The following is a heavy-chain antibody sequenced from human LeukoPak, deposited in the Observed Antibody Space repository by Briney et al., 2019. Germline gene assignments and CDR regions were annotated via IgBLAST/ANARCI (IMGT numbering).Heavy chain of an antibody. Sequence: PGGSLRLSCAASGFTFDDYAMHWVRQAPGKGLEWVSGISWNSGSIGYADSVKGRFTISRDNAKNSLYLHMNSLRSVDTAVYYCARDIVGATTHPYGMDVWGQGTTVTVSS. D-gene: IGHD1-26*01. V-gene: IGHV3-9*01. CDR1: GFTFDDYA. J-gene: IGHJ6*02. CDR3: ARDIVGATTHPYGMDV. CDR2: ISWNSGSI.